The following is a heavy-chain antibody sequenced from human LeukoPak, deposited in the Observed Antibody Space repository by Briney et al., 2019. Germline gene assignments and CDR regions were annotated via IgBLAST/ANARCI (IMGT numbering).Heavy chain of an antibody. CDR3: ARPSDHYGSGSLFDY. CDR2: INPNSGGT. V-gene: IGHV1-2*02. CDR1: GYTFTGYY. D-gene: IGHD3-10*01. J-gene: IGHJ4*02. Sequence: GASVTVSCKASGYTFTGYYMHWVRQAPGQGLEWMGWINPNSGGTNYAQKFQGRVTMTRDTSISTAYMELSRLRSDDTAVYYCARPSDHYGSGSLFDYWGQGTLVTVSS.